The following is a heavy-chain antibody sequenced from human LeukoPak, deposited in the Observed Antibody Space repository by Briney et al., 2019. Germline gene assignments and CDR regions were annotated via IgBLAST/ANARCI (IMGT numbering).Heavy chain of an antibody. V-gene: IGHV4-39*07. CDR2: IYYSGST. D-gene: IGHD2-2*01. CDR3: ARDRKYQLLGFDP. J-gene: IGHJ5*02. Sequence: SVTLSLTCTVSGGPISSSSYYWGWIRQPPGKGLEWIGSIYYSGSTYYNPSLKSRVTISVDTSKNQFSLKLSSVTAADTAVYYCARDRKYQLLGFDPWGQGTLVTVSS. CDR1: GGPISSSSYY.